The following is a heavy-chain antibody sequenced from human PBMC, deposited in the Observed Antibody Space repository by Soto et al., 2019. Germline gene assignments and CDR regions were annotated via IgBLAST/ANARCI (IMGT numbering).Heavy chain of an antibody. Sequence: SETLSLTCTVSCGSISSGDYYWSWIRQPPGKGLEWIGYIYYSGSTYYNPSLKSRVTISVDTSKNQFSLKLSSVTAADTAVYYCARDPFPRDYGMDVWGQGTTVTVSS. J-gene: IGHJ6*02. D-gene: IGHD3-10*01. CDR1: CGSISSGDYY. V-gene: IGHV4-30-4*01. CDR3: ARDPFPRDYGMDV. CDR2: IYYSGST.